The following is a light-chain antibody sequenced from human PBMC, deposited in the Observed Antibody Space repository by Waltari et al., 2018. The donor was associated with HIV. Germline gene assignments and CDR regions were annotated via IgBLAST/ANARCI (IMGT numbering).Light chain of an antibody. CDR1: RSNLAKHS. J-gene: IGLJ2*01. V-gene: IGLV1-44*01. CDR2: YNN. Sequence: QSVLTQPPSASGTPGQNVPISCSGCRSNLAKHSVHCYQQLPGTAPKLLVYYNNQRPSGVPERFSGSKSGTSASLAISGLQSEDEADYYCAVWDDSLNGAIFGGGTKLTVL. CDR3: AVWDDSLNGAI.